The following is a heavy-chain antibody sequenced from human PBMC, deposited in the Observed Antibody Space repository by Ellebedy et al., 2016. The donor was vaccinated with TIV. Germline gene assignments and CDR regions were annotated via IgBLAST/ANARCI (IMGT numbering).Heavy chain of an antibody. V-gene: IGHV1-3*01. CDR1: GYTFTSYA. J-gene: IGHJ4*02. Sequence: ASVKVSCKASGYTFTSYAMHWVRQAPGQRLEWMGWINAGNGNTKYSQKFQGRVTITRDTSASTAYMELSSLRSEDTAVYYCARETVATIQPIDYWGQGTLVTVSS. D-gene: IGHD5-12*01. CDR2: INAGNGNT. CDR3: ARETVATIQPIDY.